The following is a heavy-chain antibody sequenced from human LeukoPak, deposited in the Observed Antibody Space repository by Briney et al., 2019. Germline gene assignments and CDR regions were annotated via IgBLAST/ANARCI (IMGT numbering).Heavy chain of an antibody. Sequence: GGSLRLSCAASGFTFNNYAMSWVRRAPGKGLEWVSGLGGSGGSINYADSVKGRFTISRDNSKNTLYLQMNSLRAEDTAVYWCAKGVDGYCSSDSCYAYDCWGQGTLVTVSS. CDR1: GFTFNNYA. CDR3: AKGVDGYCSSDSCYAYDC. CDR2: LGGSGGSI. V-gene: IGHV3-23*01. J-gene: IGHJ4*02. D-gene: IGHD2-2*01.